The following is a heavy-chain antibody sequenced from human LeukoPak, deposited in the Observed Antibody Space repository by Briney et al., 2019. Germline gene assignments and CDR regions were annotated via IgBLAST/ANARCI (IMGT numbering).Heavy chain of an antibody. D-gene: IGHD3-22*01. CDR1: GHTFTSYA. CDR2: INAGNGNT. V-gene: IGHV1-3*01. J-gene: IGHJ6*02. CDR3: ARGQGTYNYYDSSGYLAGMDV. Sequence: GASVKVSCKASGHTFTSYAMHWVRQAPGQRLEWMGWINAGNGNTKYSQKFQGRVTITRDTSASTAYMELSSLRSEDTAVYYCARGQGTYNYYDSSGYLAGMDVWGQGTTVTVSS.